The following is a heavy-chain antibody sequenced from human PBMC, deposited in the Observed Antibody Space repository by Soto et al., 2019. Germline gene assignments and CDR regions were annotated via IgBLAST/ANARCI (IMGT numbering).Heavy chain of an antibody. D-gene: IGHD2-2*02. J-gene: IGHJ3*02. CDR2: ISRSGSPI. CDR3: VREGRSSTSCNTGCAFDI. V-gene: IGHV3-11*01. Sequence: PGGSLRLSCAASGFTSWDYHMSWIRQAPGKGLEWVSYISRSGSPIYYADPVKGRFTISRDNAENSLYLQMNSLRAEDTAVYYCVREGRSSTSCNTGCAFDIWGQGTMVTVSS. CDR1: GFTSWDYH.